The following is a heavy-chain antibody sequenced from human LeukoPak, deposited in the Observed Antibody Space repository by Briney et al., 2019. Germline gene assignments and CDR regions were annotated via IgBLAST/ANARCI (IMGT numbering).Heavy chain of an antibody. V-gene: IGHV3-30*03. CDR2: ISHDGGID. CDR1: GFTFSSYG. CDR3: ARWVDY. J-gene: IGHJ4*02. D-gene: IGHD1-26*01. Sequence: GGSLRLSCAASGFTFSSYGMHWVRQAPGKGLEWVALISHDGGIDYYGDSVKGRFTISRDNSKHTLYLQMNSLRAEDTAVYYCARWVDYWGQGTLVTVSS.